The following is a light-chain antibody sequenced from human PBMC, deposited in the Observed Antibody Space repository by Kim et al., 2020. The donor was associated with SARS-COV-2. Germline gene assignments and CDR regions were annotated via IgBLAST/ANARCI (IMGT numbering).Light chain of an antibody. J-gene: IGKJ4*01. CDR1: QNIKNW. CDR3: QQYHSYPLT. CDR2: GAS. V-gene: IGKV1-5*03. Sequence: AAVGNRVTITGRASQNIKNWLAWYQLKPGKAPHLLIFGASTLQEGVPSRFSGSGSGTEFSLTINSLQPDDFAIYYCQQYHSYPLTFGGGTKVDIK.